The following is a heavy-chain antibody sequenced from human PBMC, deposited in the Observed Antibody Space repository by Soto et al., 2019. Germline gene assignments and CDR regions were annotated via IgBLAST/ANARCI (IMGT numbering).Heavy chain of an antibody. V-gene: IGHV3-23*01. CDR1: GFTFNNYA. J-gene: IGHJ6*01. CDR3: VKDGTCDTCPCMDV. CDR2: ISGSDDST. Sequence: EVQLLESGGGLVQPGGSLRLSCAASGFTFNNYAMTWVRQAPGKGLEWVSTISGSDDSTYYADSVKGRLTISRDNSKNALYLQMSSLRAEDTALYYCVKDGTCDTCPCMDVWGQGTTVTVSS. D-gene: IGHD1-26*01.